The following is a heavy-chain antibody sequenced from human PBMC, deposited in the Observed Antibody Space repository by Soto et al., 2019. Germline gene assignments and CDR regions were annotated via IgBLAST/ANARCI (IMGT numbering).Heavy chain of an antibody. CDR3: ASLYDILTGYLPGIAFDI. D-gene: IGHD3-9*01. Sequence: KSSETLSLTCTVSGGSISSSSYYWGWIRQPPGKGLEWIGSIYYSGSTYYNPSLKSRVTISVDTSKNQFSLKLSSVTAADTAVYYCASLYDILTGYLPGIAFDIWGQGTMVTVSS. J-gene: IGHJ3*02. CDR1: GGSISSSSYY. CDR2: IYYSGST. V-gene: IGHV4-39*01.